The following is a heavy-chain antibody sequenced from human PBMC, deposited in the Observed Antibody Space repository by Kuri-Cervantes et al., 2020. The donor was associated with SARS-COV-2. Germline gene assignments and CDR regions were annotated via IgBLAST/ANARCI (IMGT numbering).Heavy chain of an antibody. CDR1: GFTFSSFW. D-gene: IGHD2-15*01. J-gene: IGHJ4*02. Sequence: GGSLRLSCAASGFTFSSFWMHWVRQAPGKGLVWVSGLNSDGSITKYADSVKGRFTISRDNAESTLYLQVNSLRAEDTAVYYCARRRDCSGGSCYVFDVSFDYWGQGTLVTVSS. CDR3: ARRRDCSGGSCYVFDVSFDY. CDR2: LNSDGSIT. V-gene: IGHV3-74*03.